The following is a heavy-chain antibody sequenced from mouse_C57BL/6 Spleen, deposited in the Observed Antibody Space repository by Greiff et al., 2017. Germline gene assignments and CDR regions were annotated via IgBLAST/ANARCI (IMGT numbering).Heavy chain of an antibody. CDR3: ARHEGRADYSNYCFAY. CDR1: GYTFTEYT. V-gene: IGHV1-62-2*01. Sequence: QVQLQQPGAELVKPGASVKLSCKASGYTFTEYTIHWVKQRPGQGLEWIGWFYPGSGSIKYNEKFKDKATLTADKSSSTVYMELSSLTSEDSAVYFFARHEGRADYSNYCFAYWGQGTLVTVSA. CDR2: FYPGSGSI. J-gene: IGHJ3*01. D-gene: IGHD2-5*01.